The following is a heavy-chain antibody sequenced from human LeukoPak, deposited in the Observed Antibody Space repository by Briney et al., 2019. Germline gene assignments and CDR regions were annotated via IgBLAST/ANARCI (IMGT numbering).Heavy chain of an antibody. CDR2: IYYSGST. CDR1: GGSISSSSYY. D-gene: IGHD6-13*01. Sequence: PSETLSLICTVSGGSISSSSYYWGWIRQPPGKGLEWIGSIYYSGSTYYNPSLKSRVTISVDTSKNQFSLKLSSVTAADTAVYYCARVYSSSWYQFDYWGQGTLVTVSS. J-gene: IGHJ4*02. CDR3: ARVYSSSWYQFDY. V-gene: IGHV4-39*07.